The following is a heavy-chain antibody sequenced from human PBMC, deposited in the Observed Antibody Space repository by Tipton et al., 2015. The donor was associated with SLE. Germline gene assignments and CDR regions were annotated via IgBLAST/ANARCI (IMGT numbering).Heavy chain of an antibody. V-gene: IGHV3-23*01. Sequence: SLRLSCAASGFTFSSYAMSWVRQAPGKGLEWVSAISGSGGSTYYADSVKGRFTISRDNSKNTLYLQMNSLRAEDTAVYYCAKDGVMPSDFQHWGQGTLVTVSS. J-gene: IGHJ1*01. CDR1: GFTFSSYA. D-gene: IGHD3-16*01. CDR3: AKDGVMPSDFQH. CDR2: ISGSGGST.